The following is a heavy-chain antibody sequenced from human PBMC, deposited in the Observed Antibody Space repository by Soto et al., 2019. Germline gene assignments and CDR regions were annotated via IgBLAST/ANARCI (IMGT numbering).Heavy chain of an antibody. V-gene: IGHV1-2*04. CDR3: ARGDSTDCSNGVCSFFYNHDMDV. CDR2: INPKSGGT. CDR1: GYSFTDYH. Sequence: EASVKVSCKASGYSFTDYHIHWVRQAPGQGLECLGRINPKSGGTSTAQKFQGWVTMTTDTSISTASMELTRLTSDDTAIYYCARGDSTDCSNGVCSFFYNHDMDVWGQGTTVTVSS. D-gene: IGHD2-8*01. J-gene: IGHJ6*02.